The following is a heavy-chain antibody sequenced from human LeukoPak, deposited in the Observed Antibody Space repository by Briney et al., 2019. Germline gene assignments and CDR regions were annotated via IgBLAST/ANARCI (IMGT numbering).Heavy chain of an antibody. J-gene: IGHJ4*02. Sequence: GGSLRLSCAGSGFTFSSYAMSWVRQAPGKGLEWVSVISGSSGGANYADSVKGRFTISRDISKNTLFLQLNSLRAEDTAVYYCAKGALPGPPYYLDYWGQGTLVTVSS. D-gene: IGHD2-8*02. CDR3: AKGALPGPPYYLDY. CDR1: GFTFSSYA. CDR2: ISGSSGGA. V-gene: IGHV3-23*01.